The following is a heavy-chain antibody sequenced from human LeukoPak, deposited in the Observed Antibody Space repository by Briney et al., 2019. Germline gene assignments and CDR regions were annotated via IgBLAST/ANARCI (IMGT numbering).Heavy chain of an antibody. Sequence: HGGSLRLSCAASGFTFSSYAMSWVRQAPGKGLEWVSAISGSGGSTYYADSVKGRFTISRDNSKNTLYLQMNSLRAEDTAVYYCAKDFGYSYGPSDYWGQGTLVTVSS. V-gene: IGHV3-23*01. CDR1: GFTFSSYA. J-gene: IGHJ4*02. CDR2: ISGSGGST. CDR3: AKDFGYSYGPSDY. D-gene: IGHD5-18*01.